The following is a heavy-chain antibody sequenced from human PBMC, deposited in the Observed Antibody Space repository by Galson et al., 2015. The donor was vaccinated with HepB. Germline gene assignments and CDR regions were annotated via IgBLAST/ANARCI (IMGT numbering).Heavy chain of an antibody. V-gene: IGHV1-3*01. D-gene: IGHD6-13*01. CDR2: INAGSGNP. Sequence: SVKVSCKASGYSFTTYAIHWVRQAPGQRLEWVGWINAGSGNPKYSQEFQGRVTITRDTSTSTAYVELSGLRSEDTAVYYCARPLDSSRWYLFDYWGQGTLVTVSS. J-gene: IGHJ4*02. CDR3: ARPLDSSRWYLFDY. CDR1: GYSFTTYA.